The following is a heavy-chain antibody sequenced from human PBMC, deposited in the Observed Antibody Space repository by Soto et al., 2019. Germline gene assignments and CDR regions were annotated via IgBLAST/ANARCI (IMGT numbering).Heavy chain of an antibody. Sequence: QVQLQESGPGLVKPSQTLSLTCNVSGESISSGGYYWSWIRHHPRKGLEWIGYIYDSESAYYNPSLKSRVTISMDTSKNHFAMRLSPVTDADTAVHYCARASSSSSAADYWGQGTLVTVSS. J-gene: IGHJ4*02. CDR3: ARASSSSSAADY. D-gene: IGHD6-6*01. CDR1: GESISSGGYY. V-gene: IGHV4-31*03. CDR2: IYDSESA.